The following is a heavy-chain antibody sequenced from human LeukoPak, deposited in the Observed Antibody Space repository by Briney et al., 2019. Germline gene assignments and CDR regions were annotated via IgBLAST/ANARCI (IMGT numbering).Heavy chain of an antibody. D-gene: IGHD6-13*01. J-gene: IGHJ4*02. V-gene: IGHV1-18*01. CDR1: GYTFTSYG. Sequence: ASVKVSCRASGYTFTSYGISWVRQAPGQGLEWMGWISAYNGNTNYAQKLQGRLTMTTDTSTSTAYMELRSLRSDDAAVYYCAREVAAAGPFFDYWGQGTLVTVSS. CDR3: AREVAAAGPFFDY. CDR2: ISAYNGNT.